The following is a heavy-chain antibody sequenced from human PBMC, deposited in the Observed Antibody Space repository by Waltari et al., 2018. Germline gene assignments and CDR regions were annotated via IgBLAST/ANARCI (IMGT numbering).Heavy chain of an antibody. J-gene: IGHJ4*02. CDR1: GGSISSGSYY. D-gene: IGHD2-2*01. Sequence: QVQLQESGPGLVKPSQTLSLTCTVSGGSISSGSYYWSWIRQPAGKGLEWIGYIYTSGSTNYNPSLKSRVTISVDPSKNQFSLKLSSVTAADTAVYYCASSRVTHNKDYWGQGTLVTVSS. V-gene: IGHV4-61*09. CDR2: IYTSGST. CDR3: ASSRVTHNKDY.